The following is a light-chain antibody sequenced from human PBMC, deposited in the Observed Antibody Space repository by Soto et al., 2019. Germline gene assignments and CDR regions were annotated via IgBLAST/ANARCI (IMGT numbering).Light chain of an antibody. V-gene: IGKV4-1*01. CDR2: WAS. Sequence: DIVMTQSPDSLALSLGERATINCKSSQNVLHNSTNKNYLAWYRQKTGQPTNLLIYWASTRESVVPDRFSGSGSGTDFTLSISSLQPADVAVYYCQQHFSLPITFGGGTKVAI. J-gene: IGKJ4*01. CDR1: QNVLHNSTNKNY. CDR3: QQHFSLPIT.